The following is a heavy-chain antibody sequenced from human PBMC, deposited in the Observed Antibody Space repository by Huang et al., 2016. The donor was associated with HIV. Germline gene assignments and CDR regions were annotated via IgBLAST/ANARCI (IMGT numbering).Heavy chain of an antibody. V-gene: IGHV7-4-1*02. Sequence: QVQLVQSGSEFKKPGASVRVSCKASGYSFSDYAVNWVRQAPGQGVEWRGWINTKTGNATYGQGFRGRFVFSLDTSVKTAYLHISSLKTEDAAVYYCARDARELRDYLVRFNWFAPWGQGTLVTVSS. D-gene: IGHD1-7*01. CDR1: GYSFSDYA. J-gene: IGHJ5*02. CDR3: ARDARELRDYLVRFNWFAP. CDR2: INTKTGNA.